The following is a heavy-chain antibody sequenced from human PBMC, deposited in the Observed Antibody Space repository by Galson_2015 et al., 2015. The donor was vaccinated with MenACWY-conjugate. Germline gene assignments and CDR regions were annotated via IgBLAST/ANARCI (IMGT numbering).Heavy chain of an antibody. CDR3: VREDTTMHDALDF. J-gene: IGHJ3*01. CDR2: TSSRTNRI. Sequence: SLRLSCAASGFSFSRHAMHWVRQAPGKGLGWVSATSSRTNRIYYADSVRGRFTISRDNAKNSLYLQMNSLRAEDTALYYCVREDTTMHDALDFWGQGTMVTVSS. D-gene: IGHD5-18*01. V-gene: IGHV3-21*06. CDR1: GFSFSRHA.